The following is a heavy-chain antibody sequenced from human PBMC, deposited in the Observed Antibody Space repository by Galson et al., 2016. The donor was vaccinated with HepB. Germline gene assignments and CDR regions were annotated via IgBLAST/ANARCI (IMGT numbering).Heavy chain of an antibody. J-gene: IGHJ4*02. CDR3: GTYLVGHGGTGY. Sequence: SETLSLTCSVSGVSVNSDAYHWSWIRQSPGKGLEWLGHSYHTRHLNDKLRGRVSMSIDTAKNQFSLSLTSLTAADTAVYYCGTYLVGHGGTGYWGQGTLVTVAS. CDR1: GVSVNSDAYH. CDR2: SYHTRHL. V-gene: IGHV4-61*08. D-gene: IGHD1-26*01.